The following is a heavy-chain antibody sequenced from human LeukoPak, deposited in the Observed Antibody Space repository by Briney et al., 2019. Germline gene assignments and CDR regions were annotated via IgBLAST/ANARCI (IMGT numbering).Heavy chain of an antibody. CDR3: ARDLFSISWYFGS. D-gene: IGHD6-13*01. Sequence: GGSLRLSCAASGFTFSSYSMNWVRQAPGKGLEWVSSISSSSSYIYYADSVKGRFTISRDNAKNSLYLQMNSLRAEDTAVYYCARDLFSISWYFGSWGQGTLVTVSS. V-gene: IGHV3-21*01. CDR1: GFTFSSYS. J-gene: IGHJ4*02. CDR2: ISSSSSYI.